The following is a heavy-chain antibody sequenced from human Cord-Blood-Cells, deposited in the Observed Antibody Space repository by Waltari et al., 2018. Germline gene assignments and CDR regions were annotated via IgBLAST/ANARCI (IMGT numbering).Heavy chain of an antibody. V-gene: IGHV3-53*01. CDR1: GFTVSSNY. CDR3: ARDNGWNNWFDP. D-gene: IGHD6-19*01. CDR2: IYSGGST. J-gene: IGHJ5*02. Sequence: EVQLVESGGGLIQPGGSLRLSCVASGFTVSSNYMSRVRQAPGKGWEWVSVIYSGGSTDYADSGKGRFTISRDNSKNTLYLQMNSLRAEDTAVYYCARDNGWNNWFDPWGQGTLVTVSS.